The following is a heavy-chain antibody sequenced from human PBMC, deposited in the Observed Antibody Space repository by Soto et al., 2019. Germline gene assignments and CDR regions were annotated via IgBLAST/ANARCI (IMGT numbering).Heavy chain of an antibody. D-gene: IGHD1-26*01. V-gene: IGHV3-33*01. J-gene: IGHJ5*02. Sequence: QVQLVESGGGVVQPGRSLSLSCAASGFTFSSYGMHWVRQAPGKGLEWVAVIWYDGSKKYYADSVKGRFTISRDKSKNTLYLQMNSLTTEDTAVYYCASDRELHWFDPWGQGTLVTVSA. CDR1: GFTFSSYG. CDR3: ASDRELHWFDP. CDR2: IWYDGSKK.